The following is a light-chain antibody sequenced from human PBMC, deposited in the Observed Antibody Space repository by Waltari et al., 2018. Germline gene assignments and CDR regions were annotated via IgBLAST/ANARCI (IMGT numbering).Light chain of an antibody. J-gene: IGLJ2*01. CDR1: SSNIGSAI. CDR3: AAWDDSLNGVV. CDR2: NNN. Sequence: QSVLPQSPSASGTSGQRVTLSCSGSSSNIGSAIVNWYRHLPGTAPKLLIYNNNQRPSGVPYRFSGSKSGTSASLAISGLQSEDEDDYYCAAWDDSLNGVVCGGGTKLSVL. V-gene: IGLV1-44*01.